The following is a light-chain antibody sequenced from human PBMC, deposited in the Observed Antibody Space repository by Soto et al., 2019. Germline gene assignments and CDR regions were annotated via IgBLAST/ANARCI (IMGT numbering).Light chain of an antibody. CDR1: QSVSNTY. Sequence: EIVLTQSPGTLSLSPGDTATLSCMASQSVSNTYLAWYQQKPGQAPRLLIYGASSRATGFPDRFSGSGSGTDFTLTISRLETEDFAVYYCQLYDSSSWTFGQGTKVDIK. CDR3: QLYDSSSWT. J-gene: IGKJ1*01. CDR2: GAS. V-gene: IGKV3-20*01.